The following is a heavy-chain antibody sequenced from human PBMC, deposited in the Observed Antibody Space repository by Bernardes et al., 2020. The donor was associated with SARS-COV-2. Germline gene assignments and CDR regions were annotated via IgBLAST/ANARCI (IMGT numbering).Heavy chain of an antibody. CDR1: GYTFPSYY. J-gene: IGHJ3*02. Sequence: ASVKVSCKASGYTFPSYYMHWVRQAPGQGLEWMGIINPSGGSTSYAQKFQGRVTMTRDTSTSTVYMELSSLRSEDTAVYYCARSPLVGRAFDIWGQGTMVTVSS. CDR3: ARSPLVGRAFDI. V-gene: IGHV1-46*01. D-gene: IGHD2-15*01. CDR2: INPSGGST.